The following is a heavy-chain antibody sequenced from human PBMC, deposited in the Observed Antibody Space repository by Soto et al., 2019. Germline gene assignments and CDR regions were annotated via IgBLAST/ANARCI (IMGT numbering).Heavy chain of an antibody. D-gene: IGHD2-2*01. Sequence: SETLSLTCAVYGGYFSGYYWSWIRQPPGKGLEWIGEINHSGSTNYNPSLKSRVTISVDTSKNQFSLKLSSVTAADTAVYYCARGGRYCSSTSCYVYFDYWGQGTLVTVSS. V-gene: IGHV4-34*01. J-gene: IGHJ4*02. CDR2: INHSGST. CDR1: GGYFSGYY. CDR3: ARGGRYCSSTSCYVYFDY.